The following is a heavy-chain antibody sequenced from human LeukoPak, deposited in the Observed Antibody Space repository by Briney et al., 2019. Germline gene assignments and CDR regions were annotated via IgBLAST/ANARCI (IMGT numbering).Heavy chain of an antibody. CDR3: TRDIRFLEWLLGGYYFDY. CDR2: IRSKAYGGTT. J-gene: IGHJ4*02. Sequence: QSGGSLRLSCTASGFTFGDYAMSWFRQAPGKGLEWVGFIRSKAYGGTTEYAASVKGRFTISRDDSKSIAYLQMNSLKTEDTAVYYCTRDIRFLEWLLGGYYFDYWGQGTLVTVSS. V-gene: IGHV3-49*03. CDR1: GFTFGDYA. D-gene: IGHD3-3*01.